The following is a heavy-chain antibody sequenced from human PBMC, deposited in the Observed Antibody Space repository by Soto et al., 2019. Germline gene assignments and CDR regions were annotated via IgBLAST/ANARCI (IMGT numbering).Heavy chain of an antibody. Sequence: QVQLVQSGAEVKKPGSSVKVSCKASGGTLSNYAINWVRQAPGQGLEWMGRIIPIFGIPNYAQKFQGRVTFTVDRSSHTAYMEVASLRSEDTAVYYCARSLIAPAAAWFDPWGPGTLVIVSS. V-gene: IGHV1-69*04. J-gene: IGHJ5*02. D-gene: IGHD2-2*01. CDR3: ARSLIAPAAAWFDP. CDR1: GGTLSNYA. CDR2: IIPIFGIP.